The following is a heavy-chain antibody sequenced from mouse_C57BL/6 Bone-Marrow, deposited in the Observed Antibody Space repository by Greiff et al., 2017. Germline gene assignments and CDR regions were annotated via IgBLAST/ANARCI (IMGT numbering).Heavy chain of an antibody. CDR3: ARGYYGSSYGFAY. Sequence: VQLVESGAELARPGASVKLSCKASGYTFTSYGISWVKQRTGQGLEWIGEIYPRSGNTYYNEKFKGKATLTADKSSSTAYMELRSLTSEDSAVXFCARGYYGSSYGFAYWGQGTLVTVSA. CDR2: IYPRSGNT. J-gene: IGHJ3*01. CDR1: GYTFTSYG. D-gene: IGHD1-1*01. V-gene: IGHV1-81*01.